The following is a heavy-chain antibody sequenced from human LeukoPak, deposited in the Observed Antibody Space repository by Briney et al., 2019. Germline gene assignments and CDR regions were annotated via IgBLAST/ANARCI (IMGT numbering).Heavy chain of an antibody. CDR3: ARHCGGDCYLRYYYYGMDV. J-gene: IGHJ6*02. CDR2: ISYDGRNK. Sequence: GSSLRLFCAASGFTLSSYAMQWVRQAPGKGVEWVAVISYDGRNKYYADSVKGRFTISRDNSKNTLYLQMNSLRAEDTAVYYCARHCGGDCYLRYYYYGMDVWGQGTTVTVSS. D-gene: IGHD2-21*02. CDR1: GFTLSSYA. V-gene: IGHV3-30*04.